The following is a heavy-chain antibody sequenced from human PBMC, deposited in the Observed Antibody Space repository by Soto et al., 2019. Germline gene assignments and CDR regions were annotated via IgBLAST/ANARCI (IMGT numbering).Heavy chain of an antibody. J-gene: IGHJ4*02. CDR1: GFNFSDYA. D-gene: IGHD3-3*01. V-gene: IGHV3-23*01. CDR2: ITGGGHST. Sequence: GGSLRLSCVASGFNFSDYAMTWVRQSPGKGLEWVSAITGGGHSTFYADSVKGRFTISRDNSKNTLYLQMNSLRAEDTAVYYCASNDFWSGGYDYWGPGALVTVSS. CDR3: ASNDFWSGGYDY.